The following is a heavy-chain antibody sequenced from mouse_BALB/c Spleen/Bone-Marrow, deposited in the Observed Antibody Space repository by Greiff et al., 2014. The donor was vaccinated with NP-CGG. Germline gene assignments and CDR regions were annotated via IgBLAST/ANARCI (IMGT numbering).Heavy chain of an antibody. CDR2: ISGXXXXX. D-gene: IGHD2-2*01. J-gene: IGHJ1*01. CDR1: GFTFSSFG. V-gene: IGHV5-17*02. Sequence: EVQRVESGGGLVQPGGSRKLSCAASGFTFSSFGMHWVRQAPEKGLEWVAYISGXXXXXXXXXXXXXXXXXXXXXXKNTLFLQMTSLRSEDTAMYYCARRVXGSQVFXVWGAGTTVTVSS. CDR3: ARRVXGSQVFXV.